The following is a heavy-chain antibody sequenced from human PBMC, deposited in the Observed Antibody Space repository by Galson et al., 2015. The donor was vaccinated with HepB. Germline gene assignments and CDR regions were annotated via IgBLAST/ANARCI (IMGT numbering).Heavy chain of an antibody. CDR1: GGTFSSYA. D-gene: IGHD2-2*02. J-gene: IGHJ4*02. CDR3: AREGYCSGTSCYRSLDY. CDR2: IIPIFGTA. V-gene: IGHV1-69*13. Sequence: SVKVSCKASGGTFSSYAISWVRQAPGQGLEWMGGIIPIFGTANYAQKFQGRVTITADESTSTAYMELSSLRSEDTAVYYCAREGYCSGTSCYRSLDYWGQGTLVTVSS.